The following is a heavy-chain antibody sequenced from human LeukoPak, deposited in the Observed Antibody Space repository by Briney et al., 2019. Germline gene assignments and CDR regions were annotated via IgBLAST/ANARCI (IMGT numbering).Heavy chain of an antibody. CDR2: ISYDGSNK. V-gene: IGHV3-30-3*01. CDR3: ARTKSRGASDAFDI. CDR1: GFTFSSYA. J-gene: IGHJ3*02. Sequence: GGSLRLSCAASGFTFSSYAMHWVRQAPGKGLEWVAVISYDGSNKYYADSVKGRFTISRDNSKNTLYLQMNSLRAEDTAVYYCARTKSRGASDAFDIWGQGTMVTVSS. D-gene: IGHD1-26*01.